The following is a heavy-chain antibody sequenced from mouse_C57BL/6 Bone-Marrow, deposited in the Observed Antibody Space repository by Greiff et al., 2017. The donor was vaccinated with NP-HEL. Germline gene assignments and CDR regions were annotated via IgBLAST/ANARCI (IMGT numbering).Heavy chain of an antibody. CDR3: ARSGSNPWYFDV. V-gene: IGHV1-52*01. D-gene: IGHD2-5*01. Sequence: VQLQQPGAELVRPGSSVKLSCKASGYTFTSYWMHWVKQRPIQGLEWIGNIDPSDSETHYNQKFKDKATLTVDKSSSTAYMQLSSLTSEDSAVYYCARSGSNPWYFDVWGTGTTVTVSS. CDR2: IDPSDSET. CDR1: GYTFTSYW. J-gene: IGHJ1*03.